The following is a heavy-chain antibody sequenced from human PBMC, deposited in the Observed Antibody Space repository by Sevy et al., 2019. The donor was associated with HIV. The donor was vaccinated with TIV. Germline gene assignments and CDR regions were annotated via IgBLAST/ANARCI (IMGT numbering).Heavy chain of an antibody. CDR2: IRSETGGGTT. CDR1: GLSFSNAW. V-gene: IGHV3-15*01. Sequence: GGSLRLSCAASGLSFSNAWMAWVRQAPGKGLEWVGRIRSETGGGTTDFAAFAKGKFTISRHDPKNTLYLQMNSLKTEDTAVYYCAIDHRRDGMIVVPFEKWGLGTLVTVSS. D-gene: IGHD3-22*01. J-gene: IGHJ4*02. CDR3: AIDHRRDGMIVVPFEK.